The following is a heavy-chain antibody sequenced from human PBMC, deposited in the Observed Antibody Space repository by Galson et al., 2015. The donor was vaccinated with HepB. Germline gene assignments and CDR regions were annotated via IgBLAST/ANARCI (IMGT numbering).Heavy chain of an antibody. CDR3: ARGSPEMDPQLFYYCGLDV. V-gene: IGHV3-11*01. Sequence: SLRLSCAASGFTFSDYYMGWIRQAPGKGLQWVSYISTSGTVMYYADSVKGRFTMSRDNAKKSLFLQMDSLRAEDTAMYFCARGSPEMDPQLFYYCGLDVWGQGTTVTVSS. CDR2: ISTSGTVM. J-gene: IGHJ6*02. D-gene: IGHD5-24*01. CDR1: GFTFSDYY.